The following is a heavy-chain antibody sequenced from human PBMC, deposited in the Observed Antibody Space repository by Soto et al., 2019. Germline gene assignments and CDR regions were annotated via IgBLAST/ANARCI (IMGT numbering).Heavy chain of an antibody. CDR3: ARDSLRNNYYYYGMDV. CDR1: GGSISSYY. J-gene: IGHJ6*02. CDR2: IYYSGST. Sequence: SETLSLTCTVSGGSISSYYWSWIRQPPGKGLEWIGYIYYSGSTNYNPSLKSRVTISVDTSKNQFSLKLSSVTAADTAVYYCARDSLRNNYYYYGMDVWGQGTTVTVSS. D-gene: IGHD4-17*01. V-gene: IGHV4-59*01.